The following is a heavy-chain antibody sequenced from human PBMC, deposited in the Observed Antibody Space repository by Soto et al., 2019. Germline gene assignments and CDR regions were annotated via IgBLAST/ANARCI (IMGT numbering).Heavy chain of an antibody. Sequence: PGGSLRLSCAASGFTFSSSAMSWVRQAPGKGLEWVSSISSRSDIYYADSVKGRFTISRDNAKNSVSLQMNSLRAEDTAVYYCAREYTAWPLAYGLDVWGQGTTVTVSS. CDR1: GFTFSSSA. J-gene: IGHJ6*02. D-gene: IGHD2-2*02. CDR2: ISSRSDI. CDR3: AREYTAWPLAYGLDV. V-gene: IGHV3-21*01.